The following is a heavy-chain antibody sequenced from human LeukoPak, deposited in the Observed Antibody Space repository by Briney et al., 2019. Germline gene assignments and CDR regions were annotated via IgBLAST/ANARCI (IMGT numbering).Heavy chain of an antibody. J-gene: IGHJ4*02. D-gene: IGHD5-18*01. CDR3: ARVSAMVVSPLGY. V-gene: IGHV7-4-1*02. Sequence: ASVTVSCKASGYTFTSYAMNWVRQAPGQGLEWMGWINTNTGNPTYAQGFTGRCVFSLDTSVSTAYLQISSLKAEDTAVYYCARVSAMVVSPLGYWGQGTLVTVSS. CDR2: INTNTGNP. CDR1: GYTFTSYA.